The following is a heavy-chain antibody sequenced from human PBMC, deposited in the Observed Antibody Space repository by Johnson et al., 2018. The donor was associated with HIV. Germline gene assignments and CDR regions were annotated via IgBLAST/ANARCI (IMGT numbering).Heavy chain of an antibody. CDR3: ARSKDCSGVSCTDGLDI. V-gene: IGHV3-13*01. D-gene: IGHD2-15*01. CDR1: GFTFSNYD. Sequence: VQLVESGGGVVQPGGSLRLSCAASGFTFSNYDMHWVRQPTGKRLEWVSGIATTGDTYYAGSVKGRFTISRDNSKNSLYLQMNSLRAEDTAVYYCARSKDCSGVSCTDGLDIWGQGTMVTVSS. CDR2: IATTGDT. J-gene: IGHJ3*02.